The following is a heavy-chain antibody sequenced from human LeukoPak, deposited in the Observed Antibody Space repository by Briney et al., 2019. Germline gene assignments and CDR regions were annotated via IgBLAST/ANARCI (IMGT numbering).Heavy chain of an antibody. Sequence: SVKVSCKASGGTFSSYAISWVRQAPGQGLEWMGGIIPIFGTANYAQKFQGRVTITADKSTSTAYMELSSLRSEDTAVYYCALYDSSGYYSNGPDYYYYYYYMDVWGKGTTVTVSS. CDR1: GGTFSSYA. J-gene: IGHJ6*03. V-gene: IGHV1-69*06. CDR3: ALYDSSGYYSNGPDYYYYYYYMDV. CDR2: IIPIFGTA. D-gene: IGHD3-22*01.